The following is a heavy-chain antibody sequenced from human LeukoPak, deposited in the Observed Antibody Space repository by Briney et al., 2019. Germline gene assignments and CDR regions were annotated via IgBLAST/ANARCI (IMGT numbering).Heavy chain of an antibody. CDR1: GGSMRSWS. V-gene: IGHV4-59*01. CDR3: ARWGHDNSGYHFDY. J-gene: IGHJ4*02. CDR2: IYDRGNT. Sequence: SETLSLTCTVSGGSMRSWSWSWIRQPPGKGLEWIGYIYDRGNTNYNPSLKSRVTISSDTSKNQFSLRLSSVTAADTAVYYCARWGHDNSGYHFDYWGQGSLVTVSS. D-gene: IGHD3-22*01.